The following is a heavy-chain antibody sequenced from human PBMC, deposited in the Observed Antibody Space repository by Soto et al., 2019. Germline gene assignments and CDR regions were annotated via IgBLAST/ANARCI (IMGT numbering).Heavy chain of an antibody. Sequence: QLQLQESGSGLVKPSQTLSLTCAVSGGSISSGGYSWSWIRQPPGKGLEWIGYIYHSGSTYYNPSPNSRITISVDRSKNQFSLKLSSVTAADTPVYYCAGASTTVTTLGNWGQGTLVTVSS. D-gene: IGHD4-17*01. J-gene: IGHJ4*02. CDR3: AGASTTVTTLGN. CDR2: IYHSGST. CDR1: GGSISSGGYS. V-gene: IGHV4-30-2*01.